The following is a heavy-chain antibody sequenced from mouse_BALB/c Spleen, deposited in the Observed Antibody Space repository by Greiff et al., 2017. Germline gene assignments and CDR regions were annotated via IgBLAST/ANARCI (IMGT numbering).Heavy chain of an antibody. CDR3: ARTLGTVVLDY. D-gene: IGHD1-1*01. CDR2: IYPGDGDT. J-gene: IGHJ2*01. Sequence: VKLQESGPELVKPGASVKISCKASGYAFSSSWMNWVKQRPGQGLEWIGRIYPGDGDTNYNGKFKGKATLTADKSSSTAYMQLSSLTSVDSAVYFCARTLGTVVLDYWGQGTTLTVSS. V-gene: IGHV1-82*01. CDR1: GYAFSSSW.